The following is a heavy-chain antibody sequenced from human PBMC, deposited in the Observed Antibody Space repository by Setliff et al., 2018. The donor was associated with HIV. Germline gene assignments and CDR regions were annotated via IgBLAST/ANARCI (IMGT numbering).Heavy chain of an antibody. J-gene: IGHJ5*02. CDR1: GYTFINYA. Sequence: ASVKVSCKASGYTFINYAINWVRQAPGQGLEWMGWVNTHTGSPTYAQAFTGRFVFSVDTSITTAYLEITSLKAEDTAVYYCARALYGDYGGDLNWLDPWGHGTRVTVSS. CDR2: VNTHTGSP. D-gene: IGHD4-17*01. CDR3: ARALYGDYGGDLNWLDP. V-gene: IGHV7-4-1*02.